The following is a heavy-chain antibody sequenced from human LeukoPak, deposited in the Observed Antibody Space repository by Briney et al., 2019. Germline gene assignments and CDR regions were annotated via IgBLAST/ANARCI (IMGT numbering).Heavy chain of an antibody. CDR2: ISGSGGST. V-gene: IGHV3-23*01. CDR1: GFTFSSYG. J-gene: IGHJ4*02. CDR3: AKGKNYYDSSASFDY. D-gene: IGHD3-22*01. Sequence: PGGSLRLSCAASGFTFSSYGMSWVRQAPGKGLEWVSAISGSGGSTYYADSVKGRFTISRDNSKNTLYLQMNSLRAEDTAVYYCAKGKNYYDSSASFDYWGQGTLVTVSS.